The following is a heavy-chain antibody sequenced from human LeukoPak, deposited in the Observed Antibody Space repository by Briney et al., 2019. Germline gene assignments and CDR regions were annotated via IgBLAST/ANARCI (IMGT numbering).Heavy chain of an antibody. CDR1: GFTFSNYW. CDR3: ASASSHRIAAGGDY. D-gene: IGHD6-13*01. CDR2: INSDGSSR. J-gene: IGHJ4*02. Sequence: GGSLRLSCAASGFTFSNYWMHRVRQAPGKVLVWVSRINSDGSSRNYADSVKGRFTISRDSAKNTLYLQMSSLRAEDTAVYYCASASSHRIAAGGDYWGQGTLVTVSS. V-gene: IGHV3-74*01.